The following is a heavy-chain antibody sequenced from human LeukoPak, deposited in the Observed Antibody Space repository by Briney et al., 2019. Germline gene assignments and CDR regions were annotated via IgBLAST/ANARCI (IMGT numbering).Heavy chain of an antibody. CDR3: ARSSYSSSSSV. V-gene: IGHV3-7*03. Sequence: GESLRLSCAVSGFTFSGFWMSWSRQAPGKGLEWVASINSDGSEGYYADVVKGRFTISRDNAKNSLYLQINSLRAEDTAVYYCARSSYSSSSSVWGQGTMVTVSS. CDR1: GFTFSGFW. J-gene: IGHJ3*01. CDR2: INSDGSEG. D-gene: IGHD6-6*01.